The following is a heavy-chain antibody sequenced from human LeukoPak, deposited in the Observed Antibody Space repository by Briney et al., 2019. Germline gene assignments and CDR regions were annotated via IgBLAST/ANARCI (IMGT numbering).Heavy chain of an antibody. D-gene: IGHD3-22*01. CDR2: IYYSGST. Sequence: SETLSLTCTASGGSMSNYYWSWIRQPPGKGLEWIGYIYYSGSTNYNPSLKSRVTISVDNSKNQFSLKLSSVTAADTAVYYCARVTHHYYGSSGYYYYFDDWGQGTPVTASS. CDR1: GGSMSNYY. V-gene: IGHV4-59*01. J-gene: IGHJ4*02. CDR3: ARVTHHYYGSSGYYYYFDD.